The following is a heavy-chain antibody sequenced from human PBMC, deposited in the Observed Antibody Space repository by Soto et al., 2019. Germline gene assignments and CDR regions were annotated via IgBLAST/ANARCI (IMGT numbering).Heavy chain of an antibody. Sequence: PGGSLRLSCAASGFTFSSYAMSWVRQAPGKGLEWVSAITGGGGSTWSADSVKGRFTISRDNSRTTLYLQMSSLRAEDTAVYYCAKGSASGSPYYFDYWGQGTLVTLSS. J-gene: IGHJ4*02. D-gene: IGHD6-25*01. CDR2: ITGGGGST. CDR3: AKGSASGSPYYFDY. CDR1: GFTFSSYA. V-gene: IGHV3-23*01.